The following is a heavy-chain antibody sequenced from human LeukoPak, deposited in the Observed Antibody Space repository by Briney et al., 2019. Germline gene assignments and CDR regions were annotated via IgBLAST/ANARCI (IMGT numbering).Heavy chain of an antibody. D-gene: IGHD1-26*01. CDR2: MNPNSGDT. CDR3: AREQSGSYYYFDY. J-gene: IGHJ4*02. Sequence: ASVKVSCKASGYTFTSYYMYWVRQAPGQGLEWMGWMNPNSGDTKSAENFQGRVTMTRDTSISTAYMELSRLTSDDTAVYYCAREQSGSYYYFDYWGQGTLVTVSS. CDR1: GYTFTSYY. V-gene: IGHV1-2*02.